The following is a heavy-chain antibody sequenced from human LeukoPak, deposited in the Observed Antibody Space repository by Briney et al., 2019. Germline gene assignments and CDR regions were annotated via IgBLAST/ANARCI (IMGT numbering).Heavy chain of an antibody. J-gene: IGHJ6*02. CDR1: GYTFTSYA. D-gene: IGHD1-26*01. Sequence: SVKVSCKASGYTFTSYAISWVRQASGQGLEWMGGIIPIFGTANYAQKFQGRVTITADESTSTAYMELSSLRSEDTAVYYCASAVVGATDYYYYGMDVWGQGTTVTVSS. CDR2: IIPIFGTA. CDR3: ASAVVGATDYYYYGMDV. V-gene: IGHV1-69*13.